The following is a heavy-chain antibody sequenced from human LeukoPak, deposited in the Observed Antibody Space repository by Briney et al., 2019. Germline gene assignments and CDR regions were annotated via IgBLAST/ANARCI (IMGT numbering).Heavy chain of an antibody. J-gene: IGHJ4*02. CDR1: GFTFRTYS. Sequence: GGSLRLSCDASGFTFRTYSMHWVRQAPGKGLEWVALISYDDGSDKYYADSVKGRFTISRDNSKNTLYLQMDSLRPDDTAVYYCARNRVRGVNFFAYWGQGTQVTVSS. CDR2: ISYDDGSDK. D-gene: IGHD3-10*01. CDR3: ARNRVRGVNFFAY. V-gene: IGHV3-30*04.